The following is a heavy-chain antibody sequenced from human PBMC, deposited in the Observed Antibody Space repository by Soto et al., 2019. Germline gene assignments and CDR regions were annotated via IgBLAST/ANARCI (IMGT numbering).Heavy chain of an antibody. CDR3: ARDPRGGLSDNDY. J-gene: IGHJ4*02. V-gene: IGHV3-7*05. CDR1: GFTFSSYW. Sequence: GGSLRLSCAASGFTFSSYWMSWVRQAPGKGLEWVANIKQDGSEKYYVDSVKGRFTISRDNAKNSLYLQMNSLRAEDTAVYYCARDPRGGLSDNDYWGQGTLVTVSS. CDR2: IKQDGSEK. D-gene: IGHD2-15*01.